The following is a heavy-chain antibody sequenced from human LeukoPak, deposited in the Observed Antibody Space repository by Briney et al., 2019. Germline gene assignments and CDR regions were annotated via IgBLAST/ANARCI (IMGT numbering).Heavy chain of an antibody. D-gene: IGHD3-10*01. V-gene: IGHV1-2*02. CDR3: ARAGPMVRGVALPLNWFDP. J-gene: IGHJ5*02. Sequence: ASVKVSCKASGYTFTGYYMHWVPQAPGQGLEWMGWINPNSGGTNYAQKFQGRVTMTRDTSISTAYMELSRLRSDDTAVYYCARAGPMVRGVALPLNWFDPWGQGTLVTVSS. CDR1: GYTFTGYY. CDR2: INPNSGGT.